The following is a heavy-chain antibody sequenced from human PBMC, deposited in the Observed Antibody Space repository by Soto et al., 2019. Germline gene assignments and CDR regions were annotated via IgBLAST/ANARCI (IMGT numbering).Heavy chain of an antibody. CDR3: ATSGSSGYYLDY. Sequence: QVQLVQSGAEVKKPGASVKVSCKASGYTFTSYGLSWVRQAPGQGLEWMGWISAYNGNTNYAQKLQGRVTMTTDTSTRTAYMALRSLRSDGTAVYYCATSGSSGYYLDYWGQGPLVTVSS. CDR1: GYTFTSYG. V-gene: IGHV1-18*01. CDR2: ISAYNGNT. J-gene: IGHJ4*02. D-gene: IGHD3-22*01.